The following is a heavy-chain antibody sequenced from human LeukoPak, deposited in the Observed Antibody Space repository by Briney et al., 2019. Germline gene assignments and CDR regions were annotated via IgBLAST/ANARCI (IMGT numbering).Heavy chain of an antibody. J-gene: IGHJ4*02. CDR3: ARTDYGESIDY. V-gene: IGHV4-59*01. CDR2: IYYSGST. CDR1: GGSISSYY. Sequence: SETLSLTCTVSGGSISSYYWSWIRQPPGKGLEWIGYIYYSGSTNYNPSLKSRVTISVDASKNQFSLKLSSVTAADTAVYYCARTDYGESIDYWGQGTLVTVSS. D-gene: IGHD4-17*01.